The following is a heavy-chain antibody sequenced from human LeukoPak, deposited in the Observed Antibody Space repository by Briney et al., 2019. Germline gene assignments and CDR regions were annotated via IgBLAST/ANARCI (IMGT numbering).Heavy chain of an antibody. Sequence: GGSLRLSCAASGFTFSSYWMSWVRQAPGKWLEWVANIKQDGSEKYYVDSVKGRFTISRDNAKNSLYLQMNSLRAEDTAVYYCARGGVNTFWSGYYGDAFDIWGQGTMVTVSS. CDR1: GFTFSSYW. CDR3: ARGGVNTFWSGYYGDAFDI. V-gene: IGHV3-7*01. CDR2: IKQDGSEK. D-gene: IGHD3-3*01. J-gene: IGHJ3*02.